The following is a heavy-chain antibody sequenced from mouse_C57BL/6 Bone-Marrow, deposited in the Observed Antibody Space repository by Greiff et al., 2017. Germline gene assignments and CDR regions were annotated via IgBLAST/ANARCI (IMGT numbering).Heavy chain of an antibody. D-gene: IGHD1-1*01. V-gene: IGHV14-4*01. CDR1: GFNIKDDY. CDR3: TSYYGYAMDY. J-gene: IGHJ4*01. CDR2: IDPENGDT. Sequence: EVQLKESGAELVRPGASVKLSCTASGFNIKDDYMHWVKQRPEQGLEWIGWIDPENGDTEYASKFQGKATITADTSSNTAYLQLSSLTSEDTAVYYCTSYYGYAMDYWGQGTSVTVSS.